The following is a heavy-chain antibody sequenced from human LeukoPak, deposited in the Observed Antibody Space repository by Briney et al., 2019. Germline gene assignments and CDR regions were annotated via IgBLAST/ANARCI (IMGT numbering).Heavy chain of an antibody. V-gene: IGHV1-46*01. D-gene: IGHD6-6*01. Sequence: GASVKVSCKASGYTFTSYYMHWGRQAPGQGLEWMGIINPSGGSTSYAQKFQGRVTMTRDMSTSTVYMELSSLRSEDTAVYYCARGTGIAARRHYYYYYYMDVWGKGTTVTVSS. J-gene: IGHJ6*03. CDR3: ARGTGIAARRHYYYYYYMDV. CDR2: INPSGGST. CDR1: GYTFTSYY.